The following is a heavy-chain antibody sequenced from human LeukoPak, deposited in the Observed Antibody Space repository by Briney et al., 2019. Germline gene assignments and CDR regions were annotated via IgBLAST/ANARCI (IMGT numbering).Heavy chain of an antibody. Sequence: GGSLRLSCAASEFTFSTYGMHWVRQAPGKGLEWVAYIHFDGSNRHYIDSVKGRFTISRDDSENTLYLQMNSLRPEDTAVYYCATSPPSNYFDYWGQGTLVTVSS. CDR2: IHFDGSNR. J-gene: IGHJ4*02. D-gene: IGHD2-2*01. CDR3: ATSPPSNYFDY. V-gene: IGHV3-30*02. CDR1: EFTFSTYG.